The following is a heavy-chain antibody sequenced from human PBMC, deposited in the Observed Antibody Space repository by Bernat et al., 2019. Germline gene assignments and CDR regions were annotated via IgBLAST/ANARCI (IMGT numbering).Heavy chain of an antibody. CDR1: GGSFSGYY. V-gene: IGHV4-34*10. CDR3: ARAPLYCNTGGTGSCYSGWFDY. J-gene: IGHJ4*02. Sequence: QLQLQESGPGLVKPSETLSLTCAVYGGSFSGYYWGWIRQSPGKGLEWIGEINHEGVTNYNPSLKSRATISVDTSKNQFSLKLTSMTAADTTVYYCARAPLYCNTGGTGSCYSGWFDYWGQGSLVTVSS. D-gene: IGHD2-8*01. CDR2: INHEGVT.